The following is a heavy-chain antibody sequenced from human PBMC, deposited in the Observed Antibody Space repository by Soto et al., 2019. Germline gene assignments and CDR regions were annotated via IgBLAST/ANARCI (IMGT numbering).Heavy chain of an antibody. CDR1: GYTFTSYY. CDR3: AGNGRRSYTRGLYFLGF. J-gene: IGHJ1*01. V-gene: IGHV1-46*01. D-gene: IGHD6-19*01. Sequence: QVQLVQSGAEVKKPGASVKVSCKASGYTFTSYYMHWVRQAPGQGLEWMGIINPSGGSTSYAQKFQGRDHLNRDTSPRTVYQEGSSLRSGDKAGYFCAGNGRRSYTRGLYFLGFRGQGTLVTVS. CDR2: INPSGGST.